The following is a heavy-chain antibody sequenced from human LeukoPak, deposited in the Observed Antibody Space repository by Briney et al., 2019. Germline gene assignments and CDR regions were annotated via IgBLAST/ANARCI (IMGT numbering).Heavy chain of an antibody. CDR2: INAGNGNT. Sequence: ASVKVSCKASGYTFTSYAMHWVRQAPGQRLEWMGWINAGNGNTKYSQKFQGRVTITRDTSASTAYMELSSLRSEDTAVYYCARVPRAAPYYFDYWGQGTLVTVSS. J-gene: IGHJ4*02. D-gene: IGHD6-13*01. CDR3: ARVPRAAPYYFDY. V-gene: IGHV1-3*01. CDR1: GYTFTSYA.